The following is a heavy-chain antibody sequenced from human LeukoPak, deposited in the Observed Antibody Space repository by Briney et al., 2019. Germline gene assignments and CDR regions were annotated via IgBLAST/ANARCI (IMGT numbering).Heavy chain of an antibody. D-gene: IGHD4-17*01. V-gene: IGHV3-66*01. Sequence: GGSLRLSCAASGITISSSYLAWVRRDPGKGLEWVSVIYSGGTTYYAVSVNGRFTISRDNSENTLYLQLNSLRAEDTAVDCCVKGRYGDCHLDYWGRGTLVSVSS. CDR3: VKGRYGDCHLDY. CDR2: IYSGGTT. J-gene: IGHJ4*02. CDR1: GITISSSY.